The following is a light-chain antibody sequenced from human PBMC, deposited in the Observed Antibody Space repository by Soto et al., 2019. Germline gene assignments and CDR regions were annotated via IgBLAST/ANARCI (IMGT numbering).Light chain of an antibody. V-gene: IGLV1-40*01. CDR2: GNS. J-gene: IGLJ2*01. CDR3: QSYDSSRSGCVV. CDR1: SSNIGAGYD. Sequence: QAVVTQPPSVSGAPGQRVTISCTGSSSNIGAGYDVHWYQQLPGTAPKLLIYGNSNRPSGVPDRFSGSKSGTSASLAITGLQAEDEADYYCQSYDSSRSGCVVFGGGTKLTVL.